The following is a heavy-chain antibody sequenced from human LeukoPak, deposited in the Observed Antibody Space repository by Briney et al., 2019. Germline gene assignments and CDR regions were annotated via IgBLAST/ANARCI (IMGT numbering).Heavy chain of an antibody. V-gene: IGHV1-18*01. CDR3: ARGGNLGGAYRALDY. CDR2: ISAFNGNT. J-gene: IGHJ4*02. CDR1: SYTFTSYG. Sequence: ASVKVSCKASSYTFTSYGISWVRQAPGQGLEWMGWISAFNGNTNYAQKLQGRVTMTTDTSASTAYMELRSLKSDDTAMYYCARGGNLGGAYRALDYGGREPLVTVSS. D-gene: IGHD3-16*01.